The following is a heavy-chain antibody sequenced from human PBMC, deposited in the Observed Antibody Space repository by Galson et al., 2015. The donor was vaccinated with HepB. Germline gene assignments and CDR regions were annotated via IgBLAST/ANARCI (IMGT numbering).Heavy chain of an antibody. D-gene: IGHD5-18*01. V-gene: IGHV1-69*04. J-gene: IGHJ4*02. CDR1: GGTFSSYA. Sequence: SVKVSCKASGGTFSSYAISWVRQAPGQGLEWMGRIIPILGIANYAQKFQGRVTITADKSTSTAYMELSSLRSEDTAVYYCANRGYSYANFDYWGQGTLVTVSS. CDR2: IIPILGIA. CDR3: ANRGYSYANFDY.